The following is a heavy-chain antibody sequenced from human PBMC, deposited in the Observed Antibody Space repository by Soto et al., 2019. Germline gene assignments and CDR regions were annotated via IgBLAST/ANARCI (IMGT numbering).Heavy chain of an antibody. J-gene: IGHJ6*02. V-gene: IGHV5-51*01. D-gene: IGHD3-9*01. CDR1: GYSFSSDW. Sequence: SLKISCRSSGYSFSSDWIAWVRLMPGKGLEWMGSIYPDDSDTKYSPSFQGQVTISADKSISAAYLQWSSLKASDTAIYYCARNSLTGYYNYYYSMDVWGQGTTVTVSS. CDR2: IYPDDSDT. CDR3: ARNSLTGYYNYYYSMDV.